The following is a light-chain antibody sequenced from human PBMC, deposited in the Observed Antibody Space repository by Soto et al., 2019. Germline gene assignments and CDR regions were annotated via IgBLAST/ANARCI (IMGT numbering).Light chain of an antibody. CDR1: SSNIGAGYD. Sequence: QSVLTQPPSVSGDPGQRVNISCTGSSSNIGAGYDVHWYQQLPGTAPKLLIYGNSNRPSGVPDRFSGYKSGTSASLAITGLQAEDEADYYCQYYDSSLSGSVFGTGTKVTVL. J-gene: IGLJ1*01. CDR3: QYYDSSLSGSV. CDR2: GNS. V-gene: IGLV1-40*01.